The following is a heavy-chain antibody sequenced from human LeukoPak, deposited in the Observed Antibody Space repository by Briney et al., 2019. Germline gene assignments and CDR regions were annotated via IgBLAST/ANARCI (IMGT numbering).Heavy chain of an antibody. CDR3: VRGTSDWRGVDY. D-gene: IGHD6-19*01. CDR2: ISGSGGGT. V-gene: IGHV3-23*01. Sequence: GGSLRLSCEASGFTFSSYAMGWVRQAPGKGLEWVSGISGSGGGTYYGDSVKGRFTISRDNSENTLYLHMNSLRAEDTAVYYCVRGTSDWRGVDYWGQGTLVNVSS. CDR1: GFTFSSYA. J-gene: IGHJ4*02.